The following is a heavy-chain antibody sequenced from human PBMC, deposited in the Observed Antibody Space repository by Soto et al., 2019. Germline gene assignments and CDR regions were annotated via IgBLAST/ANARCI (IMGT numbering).Heavy chain of an antibody. CDR2: INWNDDK. CDR3: EHRSRVGAPFDY. Sequence: QITLKESGPTLVKPTQTLTLTCTFSGFSLSTSGVGVGWIRQSPGKALEWLAFINWNDDKRYSQSLKSRLTITKDTSENQVVLTMTSMDPVDTATYYCEHRSRVGAPFDYWGQGTLVTVSS. J-gene: IGHJ4*02. CDR1: GFSLSTSGVG. V-gene: IGHV2-5*01. D-gene: IGHD1-26*01.